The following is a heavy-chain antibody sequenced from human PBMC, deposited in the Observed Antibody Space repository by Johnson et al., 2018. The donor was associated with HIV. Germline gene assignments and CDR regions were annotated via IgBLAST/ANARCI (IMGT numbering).Heavy chain of an antibody. D-gene: IGHD6-6*01. Sequence: VQLVESGGGLVQPGRSLRLSCAASGFTFDDYAMHWVRQAPGKGLEWVSGISWNSGSIGYADSVKGRFTLSRDNAKNSLYLQMNSLRAEDTALYYCAKESYRSSLWAFDIWGQGTMVTVSS. CDR1: GFTFDDYA. CDR3: AKESYRSSLWAFDI. V-gene: IGHV3-9*01. J-gene: IGHJ3*02. CDR2: ISWNSGSI.